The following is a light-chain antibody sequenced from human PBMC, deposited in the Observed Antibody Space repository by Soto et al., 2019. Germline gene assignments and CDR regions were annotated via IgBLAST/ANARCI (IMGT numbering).Light chain of an antibody. CDR2: GAC. CDR3: QQYGSSPLT. V-gene: IGKV3-20*01. Sequence: EIVLTQSPGTLSLSPGERATLSCRASQSVSSSYLAWYQQKPGQAPRLLIYGACSRATGIQDRFSGSGSGTDFTLTISRLEPEDFAVYYCQQYGSSPLTFGGGTKVEIK. J-gene: IGKJ4*01. CDR1: QSVSSSY.